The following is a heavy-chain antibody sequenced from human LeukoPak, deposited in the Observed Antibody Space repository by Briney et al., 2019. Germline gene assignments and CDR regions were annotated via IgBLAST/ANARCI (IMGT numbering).Heavy chain of an antibody. CDR1: GFTFSRYW. V-gene: IGHV3-7*01. J-gene: IGHJ4*02. CDR2: IKEDGGEK. CDR3: PRHVPSTGY. Sequence: GGSLRLSCAASGFTFSRYWMSWVRQAPGKGLEWVANIKEDGGEKYYVDSVEGRFTLSRDNALYSTYLQMNSLRAEDTAVYYCPRHVPSTGYWGQGTLVTVSS. D-gene: IGHD4-17*01.